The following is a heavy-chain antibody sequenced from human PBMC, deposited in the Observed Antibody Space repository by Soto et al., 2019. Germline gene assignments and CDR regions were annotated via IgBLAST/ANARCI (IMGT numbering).Heavy chain of an antibody. D-gene: IGHD1-26*01. J-gene: IGHJ4*02. Sequence: QVQLVQSGAEVKKPGASVKVSCKASGYTFTNYGVSWVRQAPGQGLEWMGWISAYNRNTNYAQKLQGRVTMTTDTSTSTAYMELRSLRSDDTATYFCARDKGNSGPYYFDYWGQGTLVTVSS. V-gene: IGHV1-18*01. CDR3: ARDKGNSGPYYFDY. CDR2: ISAYNRNT. CDR1: GYTFTNYG.